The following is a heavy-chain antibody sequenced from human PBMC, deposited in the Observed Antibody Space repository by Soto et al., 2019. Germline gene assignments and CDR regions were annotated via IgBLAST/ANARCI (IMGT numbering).Heavy chain of an antibody. Sequence: PSETLSLTCAVSGGSISSSNWWSFVRQPPGKGLEWIGEIYHSGSTNYNPSLKSRVTISVDKSKNQFSLKLSSVTAADTAVYYCARVLLVAGTDYFDYWGQGTLVTVSS. CDR1: GGSISSSNW. V-gene: IGHV4-4*02. D-gene: IGHD6-19*01. CDR2: IYHSGST. CDR3: ARVLLVAGTDYFDY. J-gene: IGHJ4*02.